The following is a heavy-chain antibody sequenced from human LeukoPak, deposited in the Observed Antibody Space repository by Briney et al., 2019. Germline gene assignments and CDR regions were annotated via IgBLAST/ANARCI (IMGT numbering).Heavy chain of an antibody. CDR2: INHSGST. CDR3: ARVQRIGVFDY. J-gene: IGHJ4*02. D-gene: IGHD3-10*01. CDR1: GGSFSGYY. Sequence: PSETLSLTCAVYGGSFSGYYWSWIRQPPGKGLEWIGEINHSGSTNYNPSLKSRVTISVDTSKNQFSLRLSSVTAADTAVYYCARVQRIGVFDYWGQGTLVTVSS. V-gene: IGHV4-34*01.